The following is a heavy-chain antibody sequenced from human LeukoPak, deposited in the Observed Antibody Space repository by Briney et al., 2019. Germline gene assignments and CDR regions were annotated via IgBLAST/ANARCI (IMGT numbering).Heavy chain of an antibody. CDR1: GYTITSYG. CDR3: ARGVAGTPAIDFDY. Sequence: GASVKVSCKASGYTITSYGISWVRQAPGQGLEWMGWISAYNGNTNYAQKLQGRVTMTTDTSTSTAYMELRSLRSDDTAVYYCARGVAGTPAIDFDYWGQGTLVTVSS. V-gene: IGHV1-18*01. CDR2: ISAYNGNT. J-gene: IGHJ4*02. D-gene: IGHD6-19*01.